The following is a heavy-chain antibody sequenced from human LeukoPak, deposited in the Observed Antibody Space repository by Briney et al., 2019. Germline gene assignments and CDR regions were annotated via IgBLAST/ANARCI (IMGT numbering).Heavy chain of an antibody. CDR3: ASGGFGNYGMDV. Sequence: GRFLRLSCEASGITFRNYGMHWVRQAPGKELEWVAVIWYDGSNKYYADSVKGRFTISRDNSKNTLYLQMNSLRAEDTAVYYCASGGFGNYGMDVWGQGTTVTVSS. CDR2: IWYDGSNK. CDR1: GITFRNYG. D-gene: IGHD3-10*01. V-gene: IGHV3-33*01. J-gene: IGHJ6*02.